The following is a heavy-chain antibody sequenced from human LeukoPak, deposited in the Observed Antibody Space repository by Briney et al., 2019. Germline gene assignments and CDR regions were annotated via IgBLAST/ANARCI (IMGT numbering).Heavy chain of an antibody. CDR2: IYYSGST. D-gene: IGHD6-6*01. CDR1: GGSISSGDCY. J-gene: IGHJ6*02. Sequence: PSETLSLTCTVSGGSISSGDCYWSWIRQPPGKGLEWIGYIYYSGSTYYNPSLKSRVTISVDTSKNQFSLKLSSVTAADTAVYYCARDRIAARPEGYYYYGMDVWGQGTTVTVSS. CDR3: ARDRIAARPEGYYYYGMDV. V-gene: IGHV4-30-4*01.